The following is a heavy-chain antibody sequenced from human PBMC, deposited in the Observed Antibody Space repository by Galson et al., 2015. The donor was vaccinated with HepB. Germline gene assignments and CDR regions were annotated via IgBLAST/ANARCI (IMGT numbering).Heavy chain of an antibody. CDR1: GFTFSASG. V-gene: IGHV3-33*01. Sequence: SLRLSCAASGFTFSASGMHWVRQAPGKGLEWVAVIWADGSRQIYADSVTGRFTISKDNSKNTLYLQMNGLRVDDTAVYYCARDQGDAPFDPWGQGTLVTVSS. J-gene: IGHJ5*02. CDR2: IWADGSRQ. CDR3: ARDQGDAPFDP.